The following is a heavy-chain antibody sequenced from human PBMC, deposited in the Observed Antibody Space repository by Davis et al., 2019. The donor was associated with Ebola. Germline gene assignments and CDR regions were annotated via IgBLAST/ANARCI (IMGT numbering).Heavy chain of an antibody. CDR3: ARHPDTAAGPYYYYGMDV. J-gene: IGHJ6*02. D-gene: IGHD6-13*01. V-gene: IGHV5-51*01. Sequence: GESLKISCKGSGYSFTSYWIGWVRQMPGKGLEWMGIIYPGDSDTRYSPSFQGQVTISADKSISTAYLQWSSLKASDTAMYYCARHPDTAAGPYYYYGMDVWGQGTTVTVSS. CDR2: IYPGDSDT. CDR1: GYSFTSYW.